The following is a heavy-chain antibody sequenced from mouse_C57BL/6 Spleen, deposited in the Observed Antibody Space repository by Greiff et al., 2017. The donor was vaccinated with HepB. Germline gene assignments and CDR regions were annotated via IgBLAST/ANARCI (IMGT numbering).Heavy chain of an antibody. V-gene: IGHV1-82*01. Sequence: VKLMESGPELVKPGASVKISCKASGYAFSSSWMNWVKQRPGKGLEWIGRIYPGDGDTNYNGKFKGKATLTADKSSSTAYMQLSSLTSEDSAVYFCARRGGYYWYFDYWGQGTTLTVSS. J-gene: IGHJ2*01. CDR1: GYAFSSSW. CDR2: IYPGDGDT. CDR3: ARRGGYYWYFDY. D-gene: IGHD2-3*01.